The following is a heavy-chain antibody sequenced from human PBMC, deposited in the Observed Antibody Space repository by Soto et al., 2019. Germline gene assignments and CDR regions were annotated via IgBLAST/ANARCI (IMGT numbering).Heavy chain of an antibody. Sequence: GGSLRLSCAASGFTFSSSWMHWVCQAPEKGQEWVADIKCDGSEKYYVDSVKGRLTISRDNAKNSLYLQVNSLRAEDMTVYYCVFERHYGSGSYYNNWFDPWDQGTLVTVSS. CDR2: IKCDGSEK. V-gene: IGHV3-7*03. CDR1: GFTFSSSW. J-gene: IGHJ5*02. D-gene: IGHD3-10*01. CDR3: VFERHYGSGSYYNNWFDP.